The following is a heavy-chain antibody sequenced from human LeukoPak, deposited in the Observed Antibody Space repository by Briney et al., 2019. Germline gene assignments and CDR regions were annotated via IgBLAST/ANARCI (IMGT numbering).Heavy chain of an antibody. CDR1: GGSISSSNYY. J-gene: IGHJ3*02. V-gene: IGHV4-39*07. CDR2: LYYSGST. Sequence: SETLSLTCTVSGGSISSSNYYWGWIRQPPGKGLEWIGSLYYSGSTYYNPSLRSRVTISEDTSKNQFSLKLSSVTAADTAVYFCTFNLGSGSYAFDIWGQGTMVTVSS. CDR3: TFNLGSGSYAFDI. D-gene: IGHD3-10*01.